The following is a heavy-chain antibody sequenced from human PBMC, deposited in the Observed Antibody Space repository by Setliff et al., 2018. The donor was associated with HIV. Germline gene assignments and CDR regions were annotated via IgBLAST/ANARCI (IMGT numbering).Heavy chain of an antibody. D-gene: IGHD2-15*01. Sequence: GGSLRLSCAVSGFTFSIYGMHWVRQAPGKGLEWVAVTSYDGTNKYYADFVKGRFTISRDNSRNTLYLQMNSLRADDTAVYYCTNAGYCRGGSCYSGTNFDNWGQGTLVTVSS. J-gene: IGHJ4*01. CDR3: TNAGYCRGGSCYSGTNFDN. CDR2: TSYDGTNK. V-gene: IGHV3-30*18. CDR1: GFTFSIYG.